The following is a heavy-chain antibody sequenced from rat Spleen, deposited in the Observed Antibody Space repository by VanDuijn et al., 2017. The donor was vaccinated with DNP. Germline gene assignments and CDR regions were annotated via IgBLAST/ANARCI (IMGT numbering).Heavy chain of an antibody. Sequence: QVQLKESGPGLLQPSQTLSLTCTVSGLSLTSNSVSWFRQPPGKGLEWMGVVWNSGGSDYNSAHNSRLSISRDTSKSQVFLKMSSLQTEDTAMYFCASLYYWGQGVMVTVSS. CDR2: VWNSGGS. J-gene: IGHJ2*01. CDR1: GLSLTSNS. V-gene: IGHV2-47*01. CDR3: ASLYY.